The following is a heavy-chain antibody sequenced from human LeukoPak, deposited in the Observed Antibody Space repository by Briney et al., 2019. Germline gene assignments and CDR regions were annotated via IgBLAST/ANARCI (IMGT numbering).Heavy chain of an antibody. J-gene: IGHJ4*02. CDR1: GFTFSSYA. Sequence: GGSLRLSCAAAGFTFSSYAMSWVRQAPGKGLEWVSAISGSGGSTYYADSVKGRFTISRDNSKNTLYLQMNSLRAEDTAVYYCATYYDILTGYYFYWGQRTLVTVSS. CDR3: ATYYDILTGYYFY. V-gene: IGHV3-23*01. CDR2: ISGSGGST. D-gene: IGHD3-9*01.